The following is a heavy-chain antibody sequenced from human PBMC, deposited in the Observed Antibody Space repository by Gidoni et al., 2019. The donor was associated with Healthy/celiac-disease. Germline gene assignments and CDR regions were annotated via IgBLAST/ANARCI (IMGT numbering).Heavy chain of an antibody. Sequence: QVQPVQSGAAVKKPGSSVKVYCKAAGGTFSSYAISWVRQAPGQGLEWMGGIIPIFGTANYAQKFQGRVTITADESTSTAYMELSSLRSEDTAVYYCAREGGDGYNFDYWGQGTLVTVSS. J-gene: IGHJ4*02. V-gene: IGHV1-69*01. CDR1: GGTFSSYA. D-gene: IGHD2-21*01. CDR3: AREGGDGYNFDY. CDR2: IIPIFGTA.